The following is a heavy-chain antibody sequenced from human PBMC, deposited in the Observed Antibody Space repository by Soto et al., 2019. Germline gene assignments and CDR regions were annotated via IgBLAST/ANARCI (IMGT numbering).Heavy chain of an antibody. CDR2: IRSKAYGGTT. J-gene: IGHJ6*02. CDR1: VFTFGDYA. V-gene: IGHV3-49*03. Sequence: WSLRLSCTASVFTFGDYAMSWFRQAPGKGLEWVGFIRSKAYGGTTEYAASVKGRFTISRDDSKSIAYLQMNSLKTEDTAVYYCSSITIFGVVIIGYYYYYGMDVWGQGTTVTVSS. D-gene: IGHD3-3*01. CDR3: SSITIFGVVIIGYYYYYGMDV.